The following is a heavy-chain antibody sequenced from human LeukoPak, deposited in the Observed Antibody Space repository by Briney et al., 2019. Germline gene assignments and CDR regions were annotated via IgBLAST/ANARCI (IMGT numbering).Heavy chain of an antibody. CDR3: ARFGLTSSLDY. CDR2: IYPGDSDT. J-gene: IGHJ4*02. V-gene: IGHV5-51*01. D-gene: IGHD2-2*01. Sequence: GESLKISCKGSGYSFTSYWIGWVRQVPGKGLEWMGIIYPGDSDTRYSPSFQGQVTISADKSISTAYLQWSSLRASDTAMYFCARFGLTSSLDYWGQGTLVTVSS. CDR1: GYSFTSYW.